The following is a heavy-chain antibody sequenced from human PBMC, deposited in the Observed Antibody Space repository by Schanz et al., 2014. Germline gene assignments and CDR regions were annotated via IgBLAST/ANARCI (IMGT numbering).Heavy chain of an antibody. J-gene: IGHJ4*02. CDR3: AKGGGMNLDY. Sequence: VQLVESGGGLVQPGGSLRLSCVASGFTVSSNYMSWVRQAPGKGLEWVAVISYDGSDKFYADSVKGRFTISRDNSNNTLYLQMNSLRAGDTAVYYCAKGGGMNLDYWGQGTLVTVSS. CDR1: GFTVSSNY. CDR2: ISYDGSDK. V-gene: IGHV3-30*18.